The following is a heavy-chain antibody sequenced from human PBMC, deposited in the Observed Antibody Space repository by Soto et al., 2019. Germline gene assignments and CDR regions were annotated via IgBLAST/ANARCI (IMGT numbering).Heavy chain of an antibody. CDR3: ARGCSSISCYAGENDY. D-gene: IGHD2-2*01. V-gene: IGHV3-48*01. CDR2: ISSSSSTI. CDR1: GFTFSSYS. J-gene: IGHJ4*02. Sequence: GGSLRLSCAASGFTFSSYSMNWVRQAPGKGLERVSYISSSSSTIYYADSVKGRFTISRDNAKNSLYLQMNSLRAEDTAVYYCARGCSSISCYAGENDYWGQGTLVTVSS.